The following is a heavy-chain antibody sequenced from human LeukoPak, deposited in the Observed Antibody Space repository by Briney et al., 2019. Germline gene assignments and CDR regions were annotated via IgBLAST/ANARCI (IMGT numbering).Heavy chain of an antibody. J-gene: IGHJ4*02. Sequence: GGSLRLSCAASGFTFSSHWMHWVRQAPGKGLVWVSRIKYDASSTSYADSVRGRFTISRDNAKNTLYLQMNSLRAGDTAVYYCARGATYAYYQDYWGQGTLVTVSS. CDR2: IKYDASST. CDR1: GFTFSSHW. CDR3: ARGATYAYYQDY. D-gene: IGHD1-26*01. V-gene: IGHV3-74*01.